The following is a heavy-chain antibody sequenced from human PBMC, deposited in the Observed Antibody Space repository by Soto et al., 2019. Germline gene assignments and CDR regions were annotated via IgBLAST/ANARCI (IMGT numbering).Heavy chain of an antibody. CDR2: IIPIFGTA. D-gene: IGHD3-22*01. CDR3: ARGAWNYYDSSGYYPTLGGAFGI. V-gene: IGHV1-69*06. J-gene: IGHJ3*02. Sequence: SVKVSCKASGGTFSSYAISWVRQAPGQGLEWMGGIIPIFGTANYAQKFQGRVTITADKSTSTAYMELSSLRSEDTAVYYCARGAWNYYDSSGYYPTLGGAFGIWGQGTMVTVSS. CDR1: GGTFSSYA.